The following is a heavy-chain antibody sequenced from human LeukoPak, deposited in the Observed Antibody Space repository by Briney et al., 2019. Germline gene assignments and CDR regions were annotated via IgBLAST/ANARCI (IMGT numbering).Heavy chain of an antibody. D-gene: IGHD2-8*01. Sequence: PGGSLRLSCAASGFTFSNAWMSWVRQAPGKGLELVGRIKSKTDGGTTDYAAPVKGRFTISRDDSKNTMYLQMNSLKTEDTAVYYCTTVVVLMVYAIDYWGQGTLVTVSS. CDR1: GFTFSNAW. V-gene: IGHV3-15*01. CDR2: IKSKTDGGTT. CDR3: TTVVVLMVYAIDY. J-gene: IGHJ4*02.